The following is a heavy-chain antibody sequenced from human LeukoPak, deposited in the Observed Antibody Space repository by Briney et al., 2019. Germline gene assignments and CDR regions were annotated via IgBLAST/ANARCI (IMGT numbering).Heavy chain of an antibody. CDR2: IIPIFGTA. V-gene: IGHV1-69*13. D-gene: IGHD3-10*01. CDR3: ARGREDYYGSGSYYNPFDY. J-gene: IGHJ4*02. CDR1: GGTFSSYA. Sequence: SVKVSCKASGGTFSSYAISWVRQAPGQGLELMGGIIPIFGTANYAQKFQGRVTITADESTSTAYMELSSLRSEDTAVYYCARGREDYYGSGSYYNPFDYGGQGTLVTVSS.